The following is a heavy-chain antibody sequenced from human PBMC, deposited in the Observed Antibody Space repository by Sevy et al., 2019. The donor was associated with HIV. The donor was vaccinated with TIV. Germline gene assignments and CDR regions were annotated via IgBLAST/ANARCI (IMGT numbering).Heavy chain of an antibody. CDR3: AREPGLHSSGYSGGFDY. Sequence: GGSLRLSCEASGFTFSSYEMNWVRQAPGKGLEWISYISSSGSAIYYPDSVKGRFTVSRDNAKNLVYLQMNSLRAGDTAIYYCAREPGLHSSGYSGGFDYWGQGTLVTVSS. D-gene: IGHD3-22*01. J-gene: IGHJ4*02. CDR1: GFTFSSYE. V-gene: IGHV3-48*03. CDR2: ISSSGSAI.